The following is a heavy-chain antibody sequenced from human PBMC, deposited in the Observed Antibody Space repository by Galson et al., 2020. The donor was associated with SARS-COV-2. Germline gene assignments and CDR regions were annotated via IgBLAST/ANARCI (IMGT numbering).Heavy chain of an antibody. V-gene: IGHV3-21*01. D-gene: IGHD3-22*01. CDR3: ARDYVYYYVGSEYMDV. Sequence: GESLKISCAASGFTFSSYSMNWVRQAPGKGLEWVSSISSSSSYIYYADSVKGRVTISRDNAKNSLYLQMHSLRAEDTAVYYCARDYVYYYVGSEYMDVWGKGTTVTVSS. J-gene: IGHJ6*03. CDR1: GFTFSSYS. CDR2: ISSSSSYI.